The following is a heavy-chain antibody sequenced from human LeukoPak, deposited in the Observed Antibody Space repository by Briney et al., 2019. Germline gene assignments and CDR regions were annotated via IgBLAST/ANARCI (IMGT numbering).Heavy chain of an antibody. D-gene: IGHD3-3*01. V-gene: IGHV4-4*02. Sequence: SETLSLTCAVSGGSISSNNWWTWVRQSPGKGLEWIGSIYYSGTTYYNPSLKSRVTMSVDLSENHISLKLTSVTAADTAVYYCAREGGFYRPLDYSGQGTLVTVSS. CDR1: GGSISSNNW. J-gene: IGHJ4*02. CDR3: AREGGFYRPLDY. CDR2: IYYSGTT.